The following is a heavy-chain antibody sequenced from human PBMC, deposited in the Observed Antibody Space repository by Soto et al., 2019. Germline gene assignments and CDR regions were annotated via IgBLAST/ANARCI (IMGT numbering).Heavy chain of an antibody. J-gene: IGHJ4*02. CDR1: GDTFNKYA. Sequence: SVKVSCKASGDTFNKYAFNWVRQAPGQGLEWLGGIIPIFGTPNYAQSVQGRVTITADESTSTAYMELSSLRSEDTAVYYCARGIDYGGVNRIDYWGQGTLVTVSS. V-gene: IGHV1-69*13. CDR3: ARGIDYGGVNRIDY. D-gene: IGHD4-17*01. CDR2: IIPIFGTP.